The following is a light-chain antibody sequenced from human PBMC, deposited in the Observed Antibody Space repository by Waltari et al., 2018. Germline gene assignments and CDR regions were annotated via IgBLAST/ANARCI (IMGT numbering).Light chain of an antibody. CDR2: WAS. J-gene: IGKJ2*01. CDR3: QQYYSTPYT. V-gene: IGKV4-1*01. Sequence: DIMMTQSPDSLAVSLSERATINCKSSQSILFTSNNKNYLAWYQQRPGQPPKLLIYWASTRESGVPDRFSGSGSGTDFTLTISSLQTEDVAVYYCQQYYSTPYTFGQGTKLEI. CDR1: QSILFTSNNKNY.